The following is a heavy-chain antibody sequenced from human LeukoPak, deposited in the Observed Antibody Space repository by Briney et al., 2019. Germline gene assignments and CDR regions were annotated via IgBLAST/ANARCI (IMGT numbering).Heavy chain of an antibody. J-gene: IGHJ4*02. CDR2: ISSSSSYI. V-gene: IGHV3-21*01. CDR3: ASKAAADY. CDR1: GFTVSSNY. Sequence: PGGSLRLSCAASGFTVSSNYMSWVRQAPGKGLEWVSSISSSSSYIYYADSVKGRFTISRDNAKNSLYLQMNSLRAEDTAVYYCASKAAADYWGQGTLVTVSS. D-gene: IGHD6-13*01.